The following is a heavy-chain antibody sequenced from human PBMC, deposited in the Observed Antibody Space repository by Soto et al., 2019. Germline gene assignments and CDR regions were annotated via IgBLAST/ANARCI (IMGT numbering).Heavy chain of an antibody. Sequence: GGSLRLSCAASGFTFDDYAMHWVRQAPGKGLEWVSGISWNSGSIGYADSVKGRFTISRDNAKNSLYLQMNSLRAEDTALYYCAKAGGGECSGGSCYPLLGYMDVWGKGTTVTVSS. D-gene: IGHD2-15*01. CDR1: GFTFDDYA. CDR3: AKAGGGECSGGSCYPLLGYMDV. CDR2: ISWNSGSI. V-gene: IGHV3-9*01. J-gene: IGHJ6*03.